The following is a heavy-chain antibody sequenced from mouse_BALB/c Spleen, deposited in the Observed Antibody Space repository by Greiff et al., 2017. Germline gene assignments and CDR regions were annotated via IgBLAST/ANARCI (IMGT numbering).Heavy chain of an antibody. CDR3: ARGDWDYAMDC. CDR2: IYPGDGDT. CDR1: GYAFSSYW. V-gene: IGHV1-80*01. Sequence: QVQLQQSGAELVRPGSSVKISCKASGYAFSSYWMNWVKQRPGPGLEWIGQIYPGDGDTNYNGKFKGKATLTADKSSSTAYMQLSSLTSEDSAVYFCARGDWDYAMDCWGQGTSGTVSS. D-gene: IGHD4-1*01. J-gene: IGHJ4*01.